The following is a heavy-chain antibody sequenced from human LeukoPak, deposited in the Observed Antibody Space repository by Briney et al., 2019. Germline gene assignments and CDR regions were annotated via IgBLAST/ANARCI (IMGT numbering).Heavy chain of an antibody. D-gene: IGHD6-13*01. V-gene: IGHV3-48*02. CDR1: GFTVSSNY. J-gene: IGHJ4*02. CDR2: ISSSSSTI. CDR3: ARDPRGTGYSSSWYGNFDY. Sequence: GGSLRLSCAASGFTVSSNYMSWVRQAPGKGLEWVSYISSSSSTIYYADSVKGRFTISRDNAKNSLYLQMNSLRDEDTAVYYCARDPRGTGYSSSWYGNFDYWGQGTLVTVSS.